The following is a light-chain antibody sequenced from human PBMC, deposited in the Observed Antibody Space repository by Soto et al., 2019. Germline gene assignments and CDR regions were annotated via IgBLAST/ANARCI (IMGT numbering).Light chain of an antibody. Sequence: ETVLAQSPGTLSLPPGDRAALSCRASQSVSSSYLAWYQQKPGQAPRLLIYGASSRATGIPDRFSGSGSGTDFTLTISRLEPEDFAAYYCQQYGSSPTFGQGTKVDIK. CDR1: QSVSSSY. V-gene: IGKV3-20*01. CDR3: QQYGSSPT. CDR2: GAS. J-gene: IGKJ1*01.